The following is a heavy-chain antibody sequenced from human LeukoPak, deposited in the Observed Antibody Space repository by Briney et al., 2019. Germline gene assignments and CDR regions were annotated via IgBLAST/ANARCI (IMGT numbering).Heavy chain of an antibody. CDR1: GFTFSSYW. D-gene: IGHD1-26*01. V-gene: IGHV3-74*01. CDR2: INSDGSST. Sequence: GRSLRLSCAASGFTFSSYWMHWVRQAPGKGLVWVSRINSDGSSTSYADSVKGRFTISRDNAKNTLYLQMNSLRAEDTAVYYCARNSGSYYFDYWGQGTLVTVSS. CDR3: ARNSGSYYFDY. J-gene: IGHJ4*02.